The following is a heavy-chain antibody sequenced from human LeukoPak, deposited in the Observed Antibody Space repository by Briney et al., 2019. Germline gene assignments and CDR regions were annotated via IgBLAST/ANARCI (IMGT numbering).Heavy chain of an antibody. CDR3: ARGGWIQAGEYFDY. V-gene: IGHV4-59*01. J-gene: IGHJ4*02. CDR1: GGSISSYY. CDR2: IYYSGST. Sequence: PSETLSLTCTVSGGSISSYYWSWIRQPPGKGLEWIGYIYYSGSTNYHPSLQSRVTISVDTSKNRCCGALKSGTGAGRAVYHWARGGWIQAGEYFDYWGQGTLVTVSS. D-gene: IGHD5-18*01.